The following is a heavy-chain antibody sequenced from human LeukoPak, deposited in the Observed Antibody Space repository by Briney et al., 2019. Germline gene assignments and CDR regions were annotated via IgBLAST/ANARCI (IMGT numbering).Heavy chain of an antibody. J-gene: IGHJ3*02. CDR2: IDPYSGGT. D-gene: IGHD2-15*01. CDR1: GYTFTGYN. Sequence: ASAKVSCKASGYTFTGYNMHWVRQAPGQGLEWMGWIDPYSGGTNYAQKFQGRVTMTRDTSISTAYMELSRLRSDDTAMYYCARDEDPYAFDIWGQGTMVTVSS. V-gene: IGHV1-2*02. CDR3: ARDEDPYAFDI.